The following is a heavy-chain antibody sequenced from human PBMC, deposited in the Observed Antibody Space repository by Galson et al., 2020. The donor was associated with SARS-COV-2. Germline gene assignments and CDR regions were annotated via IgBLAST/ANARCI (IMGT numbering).Heavy chain of an antibody. CDR2: VHNSGNSYYSPPLNTGST. CDR1: GYSITSTYW. V-gene: IGHV4-38-2*02. J-gene: IGHJ4*02. CDR3: ATLFDDGETWGYFDS. D-gene: IGHD3-10*01. Sequence: ASETLSLTCSVSGYSITSTYWWGWIRQPPWKGLEWIGNVHNSGNSYYSPPLNTGSTYYSPSLKSRVTISVDTANNQFSLRLRSVTAADTAIYYCATLFDDGETWGYFDSWSQGTLVTVSS.